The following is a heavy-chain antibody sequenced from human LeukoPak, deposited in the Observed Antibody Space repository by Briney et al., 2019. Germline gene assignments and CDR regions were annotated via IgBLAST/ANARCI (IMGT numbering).Heavy chain of an antibody. CDR1: GYTFTSYG. D-gene: IGHD3-3*01. CDR3: ARDTNYDFWSGYGN. CDR2: ISAYNGNT. Sequence: RASVKVSCKASGYTFTSYGISWVRQAPGQGLEWMGWISAYNGNTNYAQKLQGRVTMTTDTSTSTAYMELRSLRSDDTAVCYCARDTNYDFWSGYGNWGQGTLVTVSS. V-gene: IGHV1-18*01. J-gene: IGHJ4*02.